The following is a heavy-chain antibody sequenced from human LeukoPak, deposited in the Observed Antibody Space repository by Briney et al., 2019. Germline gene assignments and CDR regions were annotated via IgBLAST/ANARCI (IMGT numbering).Heavy chain of an antibody. Sequence: SETLSLTCTVSGGSISSSSYYWGWIRQPPGKGLEWIGGIYYSGSTYYNPSLKSRVTISVDTSKNQFSLKLSSVAAADTAVYYCARSGLSVYYYYYYMDVWGKGTTVTVSS. V-gene: IGHV4-39*01. CDR3: ARSGLSVYYYYYYMDV. CDR2: IYYSGST. J-gene: IGHJ6*03. CDR1: GGSISSSSYY. D-gene: IGHD1-14*01.